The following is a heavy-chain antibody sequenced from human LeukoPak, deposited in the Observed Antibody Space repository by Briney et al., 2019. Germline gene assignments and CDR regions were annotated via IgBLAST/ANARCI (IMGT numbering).Heavy chain of an antibody. D-gene: IGHD1-1*01. V-gene: IGHV4-4*02. CDR2: IYHSGRT. Sequence: PSETLSLTCAVSGGSISISNWWSWVRQPPGKGLEWIGEIYHSGRTNYNPSLKSRVTISVDKSKNQFSLNLSSVTAADTALYYCARASHWNQLHYFDYWGQGTLVTVSS. CDR3: ARASHWNQLHYFDY. CDR1: GGSISISNW. J-gene: IGHJ4*02.